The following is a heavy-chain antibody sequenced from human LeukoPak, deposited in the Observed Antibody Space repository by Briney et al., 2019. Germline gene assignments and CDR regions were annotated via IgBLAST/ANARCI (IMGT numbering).Heavy chain of an antibody. CDR2: IYYSGST. CDR3: CSSTRGYNWFDP. CDR1: VGSISSYH. Sequence: SETLSLTWTVSVGSISSYHWSWIREPPGKGLEWIGYIYYSGSTNYNPSLKSRVTISVDTSKNQFSLKLSSVTAADTAVYYCCSSTRGYNWFDPWGQGTLVTVSS. J-gene: IGHJ5*02. V-gene: IGHV4-59*01. D-gene: IGHD2-2*01.